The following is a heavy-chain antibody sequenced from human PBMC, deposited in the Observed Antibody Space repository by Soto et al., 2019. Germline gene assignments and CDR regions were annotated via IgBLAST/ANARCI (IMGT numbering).Heavy chain of an antibody. CDR1: GFTFSNYA. D-gene: IGHD2-15*01. CDR3: AKGSGYCSGGTCYLYFDY. Sequence: PGGSLRLSCEASGFTFSNYAMSWVRQAPGKGLQWVSAISGSGGITYYAASVKDRFSISRDNSKNTLYLQMNSLRAEDTAVYYSAKGSGYCSGGTCYLYFDYWGQGTLVTVSP. J-gene: IGHJ4*02. V-gene: IGHV3-23*01. CDR2: ISGSGGIT.